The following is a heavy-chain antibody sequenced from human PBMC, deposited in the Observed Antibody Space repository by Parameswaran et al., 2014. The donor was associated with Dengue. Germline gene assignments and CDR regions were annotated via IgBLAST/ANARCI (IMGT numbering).Heavy chain of an antibody. J-gene: IGHJ6*02. CDR2: ISNDGMKK. CDR3: ATIDIYYYYGMDE. D-gene: IGHD2-15*01. V-gene: IGHV3-30*04. Sequence: WIRQPPGKGLEWVAVISNDGMKKDYADFVKGRFTIARDNSKNTVYLQMNSLRAEDTAVYYCATIDIYYYYGMDEWGQGTTVTVSS.